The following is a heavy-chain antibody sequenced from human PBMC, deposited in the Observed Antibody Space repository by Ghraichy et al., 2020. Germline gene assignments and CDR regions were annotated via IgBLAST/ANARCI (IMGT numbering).Heavy chain of an antibody. Sequence: GSLRLSCTVSGGSITSSRYYWGWIRQPPGKGLEWIGSIFYSGTTYYNPSLKSRLTISVDTSRDQFSLTLTSVTAAETAVYYCARHVGGEGFDYWGQGTLVTVSS. CDR3: ARHVGGEGFDY. V-gene: IGHV4-39*01. CDR2: IFYSGTT. J-gene: IGHJ4*02. D-gene: IGHD3-10*01. CDR1: GGSITSSRYY.